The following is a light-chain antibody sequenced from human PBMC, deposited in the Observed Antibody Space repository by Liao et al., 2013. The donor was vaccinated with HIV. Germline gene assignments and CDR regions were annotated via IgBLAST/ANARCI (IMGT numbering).Light chain of an antibody. CDR3: QVWSRSDLRGV. CDR1: KIGSES. J-gene: IGLJ3*02. Sequence: SYVLTQPASVSVAPGNTATITCGGGKIGSESVHWYQQRSGQAPVLVIYYDSDRPTGIPERFSGSNSGNTATLTISGVEAGDEADYFCQVWSRSDLRGVFGGGTRLTVL. CDR2: YDS. V-gene: IGLV3-21*04.